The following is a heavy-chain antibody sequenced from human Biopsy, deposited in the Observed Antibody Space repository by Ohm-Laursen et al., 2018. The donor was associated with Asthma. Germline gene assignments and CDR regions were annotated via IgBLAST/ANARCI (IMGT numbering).Heavy chain of an antibody. D-gene: IGHD3-9*01. CDR2: ISGNGTPI. Sequence: GSLRLSCAATGYTFSNYAMNWVRQAPGRGLEWVSAISGNGTPIYYANSVKGRFTISRDNSKNTLYLQMNSLRAEDTAVYYCARAPEYTAYYSYWGQGTLVTVSS. V-gene: IGHV3-23*01. CDR3: ARAPEYTAYYSY. J-gene: IGHJ4*02. CDR1: GYTFSNYA.